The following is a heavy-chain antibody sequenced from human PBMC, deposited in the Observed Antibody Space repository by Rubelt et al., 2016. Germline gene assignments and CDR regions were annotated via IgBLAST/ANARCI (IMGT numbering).Heavy chain of an antibody. CDR2: IYSGGSP. V-gene: IGHV3-66*01. J-gene: IGHJ6*02. D-gene: IGHD3-10*01. CDR3: ARGITMVRGVRNYYYYGMDV. Sequence: EVQLVESGGGLAQPGGSLRLSCAASGFTVSSNYMSWVRQAPGKGLEWVSVIYSGGSPYYADSVMGRFTISRDNSKNTLYLQMNSLRAEDTAVYYCARGITMVRGVRNYYYYGMDVWCQGTTFTVSS. CDR1: GFTVSSNY.